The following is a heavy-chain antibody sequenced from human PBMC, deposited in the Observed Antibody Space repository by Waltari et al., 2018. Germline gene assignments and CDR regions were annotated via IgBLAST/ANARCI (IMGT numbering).Heavy chain of an antibody. CDR2: MNPNSGNT. V-gene: IGHV1-8*03. CDR3: ARASRDIVVVPAAYWFDP. CDR1: GYTFTSYD. J-gene: IGHJ5*02. D-gene: IGHD2-2*01. Sequence: QVQLVQSGAEVKKPGASVKVSCKASGYTFTSYDINWVRQATGPGLEWMGWMNPNSGNTGYAQKFQGRVTITRNTSISTAYMELSSLRSEDTAVYYCARASRDIVVVPAAYWFDPWGQGTLVTVSS.